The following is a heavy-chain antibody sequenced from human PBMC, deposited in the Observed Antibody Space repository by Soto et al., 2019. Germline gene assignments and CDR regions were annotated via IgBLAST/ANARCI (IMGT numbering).Heavy chain of an antibody. D-gene: IGHD2-21*02. Sequence: WVSLRLSCVTSGFTFSTYEMNWVRQAPGKGLEWLSRISSSSGTIYYADSVKGRFTISRDNAKNSLFLQMNSLRAEDTALYYCTNNCGADGHPPAVAFDIWGKGTMVTVSS. CDR1: GFTFSTYE. J-gene: IGHJ3*02. CDR3: TNNCGADGHPPAVAFDI. V-gene: IGHV3-48*03. CDR2: ISSSSGTI.